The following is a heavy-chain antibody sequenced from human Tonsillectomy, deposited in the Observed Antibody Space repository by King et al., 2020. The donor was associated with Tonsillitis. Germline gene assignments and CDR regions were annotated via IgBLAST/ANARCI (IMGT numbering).Heavy chain of an antibody. V-gene: IGHV4-34*01. CDR1: GGSFSGYY. CDR2: INHSGST. D-gene: IGHD2-21*02. Sequence: VQLQQWGAGLLKPSETLSLTCAVYGGSFSGYYWSWIRQPPGKGLEWIGEINHSGSTNYNPSLKSRVTISVDTSKNQFSLKLSSVTAADTAVYYCARGQPYVTPHFGYWGQGTLVTVSS. CDR3: ARGQPYVTPHFGY. J-gene: IGHJ4*02.